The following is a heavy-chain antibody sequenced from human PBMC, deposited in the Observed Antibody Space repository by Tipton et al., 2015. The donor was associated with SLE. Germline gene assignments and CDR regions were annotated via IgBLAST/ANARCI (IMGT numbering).Heavy chain of an antibody. D-gene: IGHD5-12*01. CDR2: IMPMSGTA. CDR3: ARSIVATTDFDY. V-gene: IGHV1-69*01. J-gene: IGHJ4*02. Sequence: QSGAEVKKPGSSVKVSCKASGGTFRNYVISWVRQAPGQGLEWVGGIMPMSGTANYAQKLQGRVTITADESTLTANMELTSLRSEDTAVYYCARSIVATTDFDYWGQGTLVTVSS. CDR1: GGTFRNYV.